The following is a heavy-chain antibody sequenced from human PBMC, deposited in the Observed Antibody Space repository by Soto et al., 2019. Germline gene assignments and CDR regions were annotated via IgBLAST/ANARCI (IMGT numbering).Heavy chain of an antibody. CDR3: ARTRTWPASITAAPHGMDV. Sequence: GGSLRLSCAASGFTFSSYAMHWVRQAPGKGLEWVAVISYDGSNKYYADSVKGRFTISRDNSKNTLYLQMNSLRAEDTAVYYCARTRTWPASITAAPHGMDVWGQGTTVTVSS. CDR2: ISYDGSNK. CDR1: GFTFSSYA. J-gene: IGHJ6*02. V-gene: IGHV3-30-3*01. D-gene: IGHD6-13*01.